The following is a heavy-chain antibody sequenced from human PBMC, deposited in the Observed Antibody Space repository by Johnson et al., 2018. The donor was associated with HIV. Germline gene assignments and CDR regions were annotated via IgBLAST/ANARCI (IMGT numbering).Heavy chain of an antibody. CDR1: GFTFSMSA. V-gene: IGHV3-30*02. CDR2: IHYDGSNK. CDR3: ARSDSGYDAFDI. D-gene: IGHD5-12*01. J-gene: IGHJ3*02. Sequence: QVQLVVSGGGLVQPGGSLRLTCAASGFTFSMSAMHWVRQAPGKGLEWVTFIHYDGSNKYYADSVKGRFTISRDNSKNTLHLQMNNVRAEDTAIYYCARSDSGYDAFDIWGQGTMVSVSS.